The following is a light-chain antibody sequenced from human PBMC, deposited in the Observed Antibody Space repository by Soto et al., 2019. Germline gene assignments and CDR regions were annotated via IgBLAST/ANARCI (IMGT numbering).Light chain of an antibody. J-gene: IGLJ2*01. V-gene: IGLV2-8*01. Sequence: QSALTQPPSASGSPGQSVTISCTGTSSDVGGYNYVSWYQQHPGKAPKLMIYEVSKRPSGVPDRFSGSKSGNTASLTVSGLEAEDEADDYCGSYAGSNSFVVFGGGTKVTVL. CDR2: EVS. CDR1: SSDVGGYNY. CDR3: GSYAGSNSFVV.